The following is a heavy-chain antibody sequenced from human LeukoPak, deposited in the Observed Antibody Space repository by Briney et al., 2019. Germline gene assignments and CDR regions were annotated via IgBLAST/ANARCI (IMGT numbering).Heavy chain of an antibody. CDR3: AKSGGYNYYYYMDV. CDR1: GFTVSSTY. J-gene: IGHJ6*03. D-gene: IGHD3-22*01. Sequence: GGSLRLSCAASGFTVSSTYMSWVRQAPGKGLEWVSVIYSGGSTYHADSVKGRFTISRDNSKNTLYLQMNSLRAEDTAVYHCAKSGGYNYYYYMDVWGKGTTVTVSS. V-gene: IGHV3-53*01. CDR2: IYSGGST.